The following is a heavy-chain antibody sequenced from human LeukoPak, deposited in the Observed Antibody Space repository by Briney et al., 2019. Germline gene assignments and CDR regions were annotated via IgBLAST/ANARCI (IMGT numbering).Heavy chain of an antibody. D-gene: IGHD3-10*01. V-gene: IGHV4-34*01. CDR1: GESFSGYF. CDR3: ARIWPDL. Sequence: SETLSLTCAVYGESFSGYFWSWIRQPPGKELEWIGEINHSGYTNYNPSLKSRVTISVDTSKKQFSLRLNSVTAADTAAYYCARIWPDLWGRGTLVTVSS. J-gene: IGHJ2*01. CDR2: INHSGYT.